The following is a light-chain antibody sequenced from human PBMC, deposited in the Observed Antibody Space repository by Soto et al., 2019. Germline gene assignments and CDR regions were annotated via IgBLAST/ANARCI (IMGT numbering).Light chain of an antibody. Sequence: EIVLTQSPGTLALSLGDGATLSCRASETVNRNYLAWYHQKPGQPPRLLIYGVSNRAPGVPDRFSGGGSGTEFTLTIVRLEPDDFGTYYGQQYIDSPRTFGQGTRVDVK. V-gene: IGKV3-20*01. CDR1: ETVNRNY. CDR2: GVS. CDR3: QQYIDSPRT. J-gene: IGKJ1*01.